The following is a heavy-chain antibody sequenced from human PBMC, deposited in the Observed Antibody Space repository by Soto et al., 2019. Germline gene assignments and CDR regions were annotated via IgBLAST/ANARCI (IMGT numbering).Heavy chain of an antibody. J-gene: IGHJ5*02. CDR2: ITASSAYI. Sequence: EVQLVESGGGLVKPGGFLRLSCAASGFTFNTYDMNWVRQAPGKGLEWVSSITASSAYIYYADSVRGRITISRDNAKNSLFLQMHSLRAEEPAVYYCVRSGTARLLRHSWFDTWGQGTLVTVSS. CDR3: VRSGTARLLRHSWFDT. V-gene: IGHV3-21*01. CDR1: GFTFNTYD. D-gene: IGHD2-21*01.